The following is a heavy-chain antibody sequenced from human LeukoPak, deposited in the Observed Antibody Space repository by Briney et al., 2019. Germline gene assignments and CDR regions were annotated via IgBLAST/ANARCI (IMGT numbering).Heavy chain of an antibody. V-gene: IGHV4-61*02. CDR1: GGSISSSSYY. J-gene: IGHJ4*02. CDR2: IYNRGST. Sequence: SETLSLTCTVSGGSISSSSYYWSWIRQPAGKGLEWIGRIYNRGSTNYNPSLKSRVTMSEDTSKNQFSLKLDSVTAADTALYYCVKEGFWGRGTLVTVSS. CDR3: VKEGF.